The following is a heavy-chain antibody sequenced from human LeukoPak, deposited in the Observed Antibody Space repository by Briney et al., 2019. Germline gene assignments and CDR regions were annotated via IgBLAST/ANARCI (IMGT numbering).Heavy chain of an antibody. CDR1: GGSISSYY. V-gene: IGHV4-59*01. J-gene: IGHJ3*02. Sequence: TSETLSLTCTVSGGSISSYYWSWIRQPPGKGLEWIGYIYYSGSTNYNPSLKSRVTISVDTSKNQFSLKLSSVTAADTAVYYCARAHIDYDILTNDAFDICGQGTMVTVSS. CDR3: ARAHIDYDILTNDAFDI. D-gene: IGHD3-9*01. CDR2: IYYSGST.